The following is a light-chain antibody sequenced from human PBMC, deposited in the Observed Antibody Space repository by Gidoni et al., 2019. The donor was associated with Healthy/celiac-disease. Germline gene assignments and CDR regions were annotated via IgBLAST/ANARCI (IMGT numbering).Light chain of an antibody. V-gene: IGKV3-15*01. CDR3: QQYKNWPPPIT. Sequence: EIVMTQSPATLSVSPGERATLSCRASQSVSSNLAWYQQKPGQAPRLLIYGASTRATGIPARFSGSGSGTEFTLTISSLQSEDFAVYYCQQYKNWPPPITFXQXTKLEIK. CDR1: QSVSSN. J-gene: IGKJ2*01. CDR2: GAS.